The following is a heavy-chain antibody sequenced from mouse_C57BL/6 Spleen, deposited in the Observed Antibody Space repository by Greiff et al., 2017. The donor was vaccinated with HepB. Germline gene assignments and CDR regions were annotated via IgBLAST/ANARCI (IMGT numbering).Heavy chain of an antibody. Sequence: QVQLQQSGAELVKPGASVKLSCKASGYTFTEYTIHWVKQRSGQGLEWIGWFYPGSGSIKYNEKFKDKATLTADKSSSTVYMELSSLTSEDSAVYFCARLEDSYGSSYVVDYAMDYWGQGTSVTVAS. D-gene: IGHD1-1*01. CDR2: FYPGSGSI. J-gene: IGHJ4*01. CDR3: ARLEDSYGSSYVVDYAMDY. V-gene: IGHV1-62-2*01. CDR1: GYTFTEYT.